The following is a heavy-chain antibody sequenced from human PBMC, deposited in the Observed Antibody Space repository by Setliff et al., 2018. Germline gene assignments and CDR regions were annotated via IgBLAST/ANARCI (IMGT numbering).Heavy chain of an antibody. CDR3: ARDFRRISIYGVDENEKGFDP. J-gene: IGHJ5*02. CDR2: FIPILGAT. CDR1: GYTFTNYG. V-gene: IGHV1-69*13. Sequence: SVKVSCKTSGYTFTNYGITWVRQAPGQGLQWLGRFIPILGATNYAQNFQGRVTITADESTSTGYMELRSLRSDDTAVYYCARDFRRISIYGVDENEKGFDPWGQGTLVTVSS. D-gene: IGHD3-3*01.